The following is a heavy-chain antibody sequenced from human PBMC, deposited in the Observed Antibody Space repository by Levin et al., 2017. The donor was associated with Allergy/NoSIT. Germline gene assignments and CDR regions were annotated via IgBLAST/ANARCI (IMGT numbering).Heavy chain of an antibody. V-gene: IGHV5-51*01. Sequence: RGESLKISCQASGYTINSYWIAWVRHLPGKGLEWMAIIYPDDSDVRYNPSFEGQVIVSADKTIKTAYLQWSSLTASDSGTYYCARWGGLSRERGFDFWGQGTLVTVS. J-gene: IGHJ5*01. CDR3: ARWGGLSRERGFDF. D-gene: IGHD1-1*01. CDR2: IYPDDSDV. CDR1: GYTINSYW.